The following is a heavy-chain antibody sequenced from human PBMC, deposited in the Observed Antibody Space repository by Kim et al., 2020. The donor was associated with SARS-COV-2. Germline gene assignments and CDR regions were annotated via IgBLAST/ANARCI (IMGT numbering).Heavy chain of an antibody. CDR3: AKDMIRSSGWWDGYGMDV. CDR1: GFTFSSYG. V-gene: IGHV3-30*18. D-gene: IGHD6-19*01. J-gene: IGHJ6*02. Sequence: GGSLRLSCAASGFTFSSYGMHWVRQAPGKGLEWVAVISYDGSNKYYADSVKGRFTISRDNSKNTLYLQMNSLRAEDTAVYYCAKDMIRSSGWWDGYGMDVWGQGTTVTVSS. CDR2: ISYDGSNK.